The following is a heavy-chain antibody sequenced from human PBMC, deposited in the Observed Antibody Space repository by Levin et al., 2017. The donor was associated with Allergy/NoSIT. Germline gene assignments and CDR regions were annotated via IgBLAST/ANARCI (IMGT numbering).Heavy chain of an antibody. V-gene: IGHV3-48*01. D-gene: IGHD3-22*01. CDR2: ISSSSSTI. CDR1: GFTFSSYS. J-gene: IGHJ4*02. CDR3: ARDYSYYDSSGYYPFDY. Sequence: GGSLRLSCAASGFTFSSYSMNWVRQAPGKGLEWVSYISSSSSTIYYADSVKGRFTISRDNAKNSLYLQMNSLRAEDTAVYYCARDYSYYDSSGYYPFDYWGQGTLVTVSS.